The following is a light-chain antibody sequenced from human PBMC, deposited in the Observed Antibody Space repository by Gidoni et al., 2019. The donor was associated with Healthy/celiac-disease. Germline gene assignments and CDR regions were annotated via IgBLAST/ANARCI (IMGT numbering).Light chain of an antibody. V-gene: IGKV3-11*01. CDR1: QTVSSH. CDR3: QQRSNWPLELT. J-gene: IGKJ4*01. CDR2: DAS. Sequence: EIVLTQSPATLSLTPGERANISCRASQTVSSHLAWYQQKPGKAPRLLIYDASNRATGIPARVSGSGSGTDFTLNIRSLEPEDFAVYYCQQRSNWPLELTFGGGTKVEIK.